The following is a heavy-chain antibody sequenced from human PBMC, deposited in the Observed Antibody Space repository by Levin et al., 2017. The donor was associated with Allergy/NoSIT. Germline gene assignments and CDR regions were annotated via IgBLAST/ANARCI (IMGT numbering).Heavy chain of an antibody. J-gene: IGHJ4*02. CDR1: GYSFTTYW. CDR2: IYPDDSDT. CDR3: ATSNRASGWYGRFDY. D-gene: IGHD6-19*01. V-gene: IGHV5-51*01. Sequence: KVSCKGSGYSFTTYWIGWVRQMPGKGLEWMGIIYPDDSDTRYSPSFQGQVTISADKSISTAYLQWSSLKASDTAMYYCATSNRASGWYGRFDYWGQGTLVTVSS.